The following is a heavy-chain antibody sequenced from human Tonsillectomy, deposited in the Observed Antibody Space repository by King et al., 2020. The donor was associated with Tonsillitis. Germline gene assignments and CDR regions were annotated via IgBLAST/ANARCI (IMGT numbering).Heavy chain of an antibody. CDR3: ARGRSGYDRGIGY. J-gene: IGHJ4*02. V-gene: IGHV4-34*01. CDR1: GGSFSGYY. CDR2: INHSGST. D-gene: IGHD5-12*01. Sequence: VQLQQWGAGLLEPSETLSLTCGVYGGSFSGYYWSWIRQPPGKGLEWIGEINHSGSTNYNPSLKSRVTISVDTSKNQFSLKLSSVTAADTAVYYCARGRSGYDRGIGYWGQGTLVTVSS.